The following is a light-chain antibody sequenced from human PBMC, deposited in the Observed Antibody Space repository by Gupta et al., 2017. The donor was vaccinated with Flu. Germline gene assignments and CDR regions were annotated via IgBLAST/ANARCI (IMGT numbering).Light chain of an antibody. J-gene: IGKJ1*01. V-gene: IGKV3-15*01. CDR2: GAS. CDR1: QSVSSN. Sequence: IVMTQSPATLSVSPGERATLSCRASQSVSSNLAWYQQKPGQAPRLLIYGASTRDTGIQARFSGSGYGKELTLTSSSRQSEEFAGYYCQQYKNWPPWTFGQGTKVEIK. CDR3: QQYKNWPPWT.